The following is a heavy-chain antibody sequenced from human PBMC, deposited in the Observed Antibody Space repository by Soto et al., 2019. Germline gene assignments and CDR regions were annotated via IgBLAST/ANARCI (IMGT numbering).Heavy chain of an antibody. V-gene: IGHV3-23*01. CDR1: GFSFFSYA. J-gene: IGHJ5*02. CDR2: ISGSGGHT. CDR3: AKVEMGWFAH. Sequence: PGGSLRLSCAGSGFSFFSYAMSWVRQAPGKGLEWVSTISGSGGHTYYADSVKGRFVVSRDNDKNTVYLHMNSLTGEDTAIYFCAKVEMGWFAHWGQGTQVT. D-gene: IGHD2-8*01.